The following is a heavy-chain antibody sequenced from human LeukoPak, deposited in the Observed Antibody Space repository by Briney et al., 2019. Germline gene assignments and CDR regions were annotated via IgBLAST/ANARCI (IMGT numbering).Heavy chain of an antibody. D-gene: IGHD2-8*01. Sequence: GGSLRLSCAASGFTFSSYGMHWLRQAPGKGLEWVAVIWYDGSNKYYADSVKGRFTISRDNSKNTLYLKMNSLRAEDTAVYYWAKGNGGYYFDYWGQGTLVTVSS. V-gene: IGHV3-33*06. CDR2: IWYDGSNK. J-gene: IGHJ4*02. CDR3: AKGNGGYYFDY. CDR1: GFTFSSYG.